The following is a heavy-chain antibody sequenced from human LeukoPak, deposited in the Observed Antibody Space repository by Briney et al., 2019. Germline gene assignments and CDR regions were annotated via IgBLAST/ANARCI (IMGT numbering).Heavy chain of an antibody. CDR3: AKDGGLWVSAHWGDS. CDR2: ISDSGGNT. V-gene: IGHV3-23*01. D-gene: IGHD7-27*01. Sequence: GGSLRLSCAASGFTFSNFHMTWVRQSPGKGLEWVSAISDSGGNTYYADSVKGRFTVSRDNSKNTLFLQMNSLRAEDTAVYYCAKDGGLWVSAHWGDSWGRGTLVTVSS. J-gene: IGHJ4*02. CDR1: GFTFSNFH.